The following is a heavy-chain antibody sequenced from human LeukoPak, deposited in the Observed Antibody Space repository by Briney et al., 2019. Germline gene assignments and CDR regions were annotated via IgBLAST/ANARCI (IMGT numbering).Heavy chain of an antibody. Sequence: GGSLRLSCAASGFTFNSYGMHWVRQAPGKGLEWVALIAYDGSNTYYADSVKGRFTISRDNSKITLFLQTNSLRAEDTAMYYCAKLGAAGRYYFDHWGQGTLVTVSS. J-gene: IGHJ4*02. D-gene: IGHD6-13*01. CDR3: AKLGAAGRYYFDH. V-gene: IGHV3-30*02. CDR1: GFTFNSYG. CDR2: IAYDGSNT.